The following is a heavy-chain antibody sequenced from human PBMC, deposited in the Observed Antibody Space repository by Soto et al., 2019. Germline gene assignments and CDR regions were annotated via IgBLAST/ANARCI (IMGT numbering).Heavy chain of an antibody. Sequence: SETLSLTCAVYGGSFSGYYWSWIRQPPGKGLEWIGEINHSGSTNYNPSLKSRVTISVDTSKNQFSLKLSSVTAADTAVYYCARMVTYYYGSGSRVKLTHYYYGMDVWGQGTTVTVSS. D-gene: IGHD3-10*01. V-gene: IGHV4-34*01. CDR3: ARMVTYYYGSGSRVKLTHYYYGMDV. CDR1: GGSFSGYY. J-gene: IGHJ6*02. CDR2: INHSGST.